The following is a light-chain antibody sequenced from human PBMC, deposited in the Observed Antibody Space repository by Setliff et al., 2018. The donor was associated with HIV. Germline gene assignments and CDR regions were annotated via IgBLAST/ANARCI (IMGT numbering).Light chain of an antibody. CDR3: QVWDSSSDHPYVV. J-gene: IGLJ2*01. Sequence: SYELTQPPSVSVAPGETARITCGGNNIGSKSVHWYQQKPGQAPVLVIYYDSDRPSGIPERFSGSNSGNTATLTISRVEAGDEADYYCQVWDSSSDHPYVVFGGGTQL. CDR2: YDS. V-gene: IGLV3-21*04. CDR1: NIGSKS.